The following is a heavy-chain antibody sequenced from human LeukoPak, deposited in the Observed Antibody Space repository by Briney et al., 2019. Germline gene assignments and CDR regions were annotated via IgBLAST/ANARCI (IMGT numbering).Heavy chain of an antibody. V-gene: IGHV1-2*02. CDR1: VYAFTGYI. CDR3: ARDANTAMIHYLDK. D-gene: IGHD5-18*01. CDR2: INPNSGDI. Sequence: ASVKVSCKASVYAFTGYIMHWVRQGPGQALEWMGLINPNSGDIKYAQNFQGRVTMTRDTSISTAYMELNRLRSDDTAVYYCARDANTAMIHYLDKWGQGALVTVSS. J-gene: IGHJ4*02.